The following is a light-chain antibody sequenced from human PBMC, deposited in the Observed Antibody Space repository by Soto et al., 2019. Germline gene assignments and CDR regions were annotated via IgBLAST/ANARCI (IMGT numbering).Light chain of an antibody. Sequence: EFVLTQSPGTLSLSPGERATLSCRASQSVSNNFLAWYQQKPGQAPRLLIYGASSRAAGIPERFSGSGSGTDFTLTISRLEPEDFAVYYCQQYAISPRTFGQGTKVDIK. CDR3: QQYAISPRT. CDR1: QSVSNNF. V-gene: IGKV3-20*01. CDR2: GAS. J-gene: IGKJ1*01.